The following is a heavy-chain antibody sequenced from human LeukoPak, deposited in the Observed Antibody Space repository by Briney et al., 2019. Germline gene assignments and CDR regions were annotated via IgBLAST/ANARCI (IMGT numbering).Heavy chain of an antibody. D-gene: IGHD3-3*01. J-gene: IGHJ4*02. CDR2: IWYDGSNK. CDR3: AKEDDFWSGYSGY. Sequence: GGSLRLSCAASGFTFSSYGMHWVRQAPGKGLEWVAVIWYDGSNKYYADSVKGRFTISRDNSKNTLYLQMNSLRAEDTAVYYCAKEDDFWSGYSGYWGQGALVTVSS. V-gene: IGHV3-33*06. CDR1: GFTFSSYG.